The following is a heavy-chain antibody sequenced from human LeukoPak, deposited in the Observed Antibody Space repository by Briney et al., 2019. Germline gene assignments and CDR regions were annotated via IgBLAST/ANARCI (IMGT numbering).Heavy chain of an antibody. CDR2: IWYDGSNK. J-gene: IGHJ4*02. V-gene: IGHV3-33*01. CDR3: ARDKLGRGVITATIDY. Sequence: PGRSLRLSCAASGFTFSSYGMHWVRQAPGKGLDWVAVIWYDGSNKYYADSVKGRFTISRDNYKNTLYLQMNSLRAEDTAVYYCARDKLGRGVITATIDYWGQGTLVTVSS. D-gene: IGHD3-10*01. CDR1: GFTFSSYG.